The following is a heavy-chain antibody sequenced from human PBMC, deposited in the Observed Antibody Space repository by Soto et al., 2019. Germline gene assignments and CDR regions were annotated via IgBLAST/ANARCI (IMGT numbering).Heavy chain of an antibody. Sequence: EVQLVESGGGLVKPGESLRLSCAASGFTFNDFSMNWVRQAAGRGPEWVSSIDTTSGYIYYADSVKGRFTISRDNAKNSLYLQMYSLRADDTAVYHCVRDIGLYFRSGYMDVWGRGTAVTVSS. J-gene: IGHJ6*03. V-gene: IGHV3-21*01. CDR1: GFTFNDFS. CDR3: VRDIGLYFRSGYMDV. D-gene: IGHD3-9*01. CDR2: IDTTSGYI.